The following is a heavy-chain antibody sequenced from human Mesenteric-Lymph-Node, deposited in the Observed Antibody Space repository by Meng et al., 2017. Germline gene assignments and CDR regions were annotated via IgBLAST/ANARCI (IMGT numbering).Heavy chain of an antibody. V-gene: IGHV3-23*01. CDR1: GFTFSSYA. CDR2: ISGSGGST. Sequence: GESLKISCAASGFTFSSYAMSWVRQAPGKGLEWVSAISGSGGSTYYADSVKGRFTISRDNSKNTLYLQMNSLRAEDTAVYYCARDYKGNSVCCYYYYYGMDVWGQGTTVTVSS. J-gene: IGHJ6*02. CDR3: ARDYKGNSVCCYYYYYGMDV. D-gene: IGHD4-23*01.